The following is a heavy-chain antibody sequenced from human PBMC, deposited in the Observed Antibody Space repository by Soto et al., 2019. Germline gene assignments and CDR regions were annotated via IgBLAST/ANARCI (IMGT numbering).Heavy chain of an antibody. D-gene: IGHD3-16*01. J-gene: IGHJ4*02. Sequence: SETLSLTCAVSGGAISSSNWWSWVRQPPGKGLEWIGEIYHSGSTNYNPSLKSRVTISVDKSKNQFSLKLSSVTAADTAVYYCARDLGEPTMGDYWGQGTLVTVS. CDR1: GGAISSSNW. V-gene: IGHV4-4*02. CDR3: ARDLGEPTMGDY. CDR2: IYHSGST.